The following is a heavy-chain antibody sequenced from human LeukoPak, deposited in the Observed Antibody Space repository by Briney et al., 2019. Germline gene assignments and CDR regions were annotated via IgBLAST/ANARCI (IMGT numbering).Heavy chain of an antibody. CDR1: GNSISSGYY. CDR3: AKSTGIAVAGTRPYYYYYMDV. CDR2: VCHSGST. J-gene: IGHJ6*03. D-gene: IGHD6-19*01. Sequence: PSETLSLTCTVSGNSISSGYYWDWIRQPPGKGLQWIGSVCHSGSTYYNPSLKSRITISVDTSKNQFSLKLSSVTAADTAAYYCAKSTGIAVAGTRPYYYYYMDVWGKGTTVTISS. V-gene: IGHV4-38-2*02.